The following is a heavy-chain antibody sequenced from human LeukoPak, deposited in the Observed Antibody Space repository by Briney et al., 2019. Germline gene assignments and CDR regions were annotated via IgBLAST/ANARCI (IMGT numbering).Heavy chain of an antibody. CDR3: ATTWIQLLRNDY. CDR2: ISSSSSTI. D-gene: IGHD5-18*01. CDR1: GYTFSSYS. Sequence: GGSLRLSCAASGYTFSSYSMNWVRQAPGKGLKWVSYISSSSSTIYYADSVKGRFTISRDNAKNSLYLQMNSLRAEDTAVYYCATTWIQLLRNDYWGQGTLVTVSS. V-gene: IGHV3-48*01. J-gene: IGHJ4*02.